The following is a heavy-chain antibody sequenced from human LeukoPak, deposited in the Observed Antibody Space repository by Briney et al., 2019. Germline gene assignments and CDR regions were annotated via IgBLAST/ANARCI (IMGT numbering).Heavy chain of an antibody. D-gene: IGHD4-17*01. CDR2: IKSKTDGGTT. J-gene: IGHJ4*02. Sequence: GGSLRLSCAASGFTFSNAWMSWVRQAPGKGLEWVGRIKSKTDGGTTDYAAPVKGRFTISRDDSKNTLYLQMNSLRAEDTAVYYCAKGMTTVTTFEPFDYWGQGTLVTVSS. V-gene: IGHV3-15*01. CDR3: AKGMTTVTTFEPFDY. CDR1: GFTFSNAW.